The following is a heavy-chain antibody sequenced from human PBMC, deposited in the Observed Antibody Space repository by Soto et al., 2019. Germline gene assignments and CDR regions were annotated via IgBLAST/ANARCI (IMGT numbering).Heavy chain of an antibody. CDR2: IHYSGTT. CDR3: ARSDQGSVLLWFGDFNYYYMDV. Sequence: QLQLQESGPGLVKPSETLSLTCAVSGGSISSDSYYWAWIRQPPGKGLEWIGNIHYSGTTYYNPALKSRLTMSVDTSNNHFSLKLNSVTAADTAVYYCARSDQGSVLLWFGDFNYYYMDVWGNGTTVTVSS. V-gene: IGHV4-39*02. D-gene: IGHD3-10*01. J-gene: IGHJ6*03. CDR1: GGSISSDSYY.